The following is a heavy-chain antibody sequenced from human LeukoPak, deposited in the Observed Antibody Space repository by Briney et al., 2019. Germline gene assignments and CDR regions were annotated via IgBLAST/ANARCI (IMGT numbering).Heavy chain of an antibody. Sequence: ASVKVSCKASGYTFTGYYLHWVRQAPGQGLEWMGCVNPNSGDANYAQKFQGSVTMTRDTSISTAYLQWSSLKASDTAMYYCARAGRAEMATIYYWGQGTLVTVSS. CDR3: ARAGRAEMATIYY. V-gene: IGHV1-2*02. CDR2: VNPNSGDA. CDR1: GYTFTGYY. J-gene: IGHJ4*02. D-gene: IGHD5-24*01.